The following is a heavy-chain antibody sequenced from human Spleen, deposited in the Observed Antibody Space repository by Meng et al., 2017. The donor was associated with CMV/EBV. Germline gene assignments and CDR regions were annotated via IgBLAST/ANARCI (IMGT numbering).Heavy chain of an antibody. D-gene: IGHD6-6*01. V-gene: IGHV1-69*10. Sequence: SVKVSCKASGGTFSSYAISWVRQAPGQGLEWMGGIIPILGIANYAQKFQGRVTITADKSTSTAYMELSSLRSEDTAVYYCARGYGSSPYYYYGMDVWGQGTSVTVLL. J-gene: IGHJ6*02. CDR3: ARGYGSSPYYYYGMDV. CDR1: GGTFSSYA. CDR2: IIPILGIA.